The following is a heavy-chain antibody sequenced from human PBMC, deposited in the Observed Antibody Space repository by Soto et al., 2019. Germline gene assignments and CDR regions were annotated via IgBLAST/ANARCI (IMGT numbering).Heavy chain of an antibody. CDR1: GYTFTSYG. V-gene: IGHV1-18*01. D-gene: IGHD6-19*01. CDR3: ARVYSSGWFYYYYGMDV. Sequence: VQLVQSGAEVKKPGASVKVSCKATGYTFTSYGISWVRQAPGQGLEWMGWISAYNGNTNYAQKLQGRVTMTTDTSTSTAYMELRSLRSDDTAVYYCARVYSSGWFYYYYGMDVWGQGTTVTVSS. CDR2: ISAYNGNT. J-gene: IGHJ6*02.